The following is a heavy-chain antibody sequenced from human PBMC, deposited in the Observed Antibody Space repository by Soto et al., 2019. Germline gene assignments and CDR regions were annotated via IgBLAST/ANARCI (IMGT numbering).Heavy chain of an antibody. J-gene: IGHJ6*02. CDR3: ARDSAYGDYGMDV. CDR1: GGSVSSDNYF. Sequence: QVQLQESGPGLVKPSETLSLICTVSGGSVSSDNYFWGWIRQPPGKGLEWIGYIYYSGSTDYSPSLKSRVTISVDTSKHQFSLRLSSVTAADTAVYYCARDSAYGDYGMDVWGQGTTVTVSS. D-gene: IGHD4-17*01. V-gene: IGHV4-61*01. CDR2: IYYSGST.